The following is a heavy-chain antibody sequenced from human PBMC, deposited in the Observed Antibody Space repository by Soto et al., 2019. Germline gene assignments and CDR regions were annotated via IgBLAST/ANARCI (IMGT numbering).Heavy chain of an antibody. Sequence: PWGSLRISCGASGFTFSNYGMTWVRQAPGKGLEWVSTISGSGDRAFYADPVKGRFTISRDNSKNTLYLQMNSLSAEGTAMYYCAKEMIASTLADFFDYWGQGILVTVSS. CDR3: AKEMIASTLADFFDY. CDR2: ISGSGDRA. V-gene: IGHV3-23*01. J-gene: IGHJ4*02. CDR1: GFTFSNYG. D-gene: IGHD2-21*01.